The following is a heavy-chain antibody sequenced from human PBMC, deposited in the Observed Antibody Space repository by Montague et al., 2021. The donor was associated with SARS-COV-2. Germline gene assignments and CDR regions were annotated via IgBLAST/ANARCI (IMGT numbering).Heavy chain of an antibody. Sequence: TLSLTCTVSGGSISSGGYYWSWLRQDQGKGLVWIGYFYYSASSYYNPSLKSRVTISVDTSKNQFSLKMSIVAAADTTVYSCARAGTITMIVVVIDAFDIWGQETMVTVSS. CDR1: GGSISSGGYY. D-gene: IGHD3-22*01. V-gene: IGHV4-31*03. CDR3: ARAGTITMIVVVIDAFDI. J-gene: IGHJ3*02. CDR2: FYYSASS.